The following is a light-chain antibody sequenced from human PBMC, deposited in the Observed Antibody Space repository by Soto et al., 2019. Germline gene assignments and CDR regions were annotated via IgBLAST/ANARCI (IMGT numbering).Light chain of an antibody. J-gene: IGLJ2*01. CDR1: SGHSNYA. CDR3: QTWGTGIQV. Sequence: QLVLTQSPSASASLGASVKLTCTLTSGHSNYAIAWHQQQPGKGPRYLMKLNSDGSHNKGDGIPDRFSGSSSGAERYLTISSLQSEDEADYYCQTWGTGIQVFGGGTKLTVL. V-gene: IGLV4-69*01. CDR2: LNSDGSH.